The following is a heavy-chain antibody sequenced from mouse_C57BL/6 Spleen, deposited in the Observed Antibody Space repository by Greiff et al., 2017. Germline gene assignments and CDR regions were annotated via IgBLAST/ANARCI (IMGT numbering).Heavy chain of an antibody. V-gene: IGHV1-55*01. D-gene: IGHD1-1*01. CDR1: GYTFTSYW. CDR2: IYPGSGST. Sequence: QVQLQQPGAELVKPGASVKMSCKASGYTFTSYWITWVKQRPGQGLEWIGDIYPGSGSTNYNEKFKSKATLTVDTSSSTSYMQLSSLTSEDSAVYYGARITTVVATDYWGQGTTLTVSS. CDR3: ARITTVVATDY. J-gene: IGHJ2*01.